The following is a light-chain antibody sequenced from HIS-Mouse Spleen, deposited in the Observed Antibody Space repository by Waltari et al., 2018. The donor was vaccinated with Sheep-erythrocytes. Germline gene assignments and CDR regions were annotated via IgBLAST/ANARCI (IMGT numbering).Light chain of an antibody. CDR2: EGS. V-gene: IGLV2-14*02. CDR1: SSDVGSYTL. Sequence: QSALTQPASVSGSPGQSITISCTGTSSDVGSYTLVSWYQQHPGKAPKLMIYEGSKRPSGVSNRFSGSNSGNTATLTISGTQAMDEADYYCQAWDSSTAVFGGGTKLTVL. CDR3: QAWDSSTAV. J-gene: IGLJ2*01.